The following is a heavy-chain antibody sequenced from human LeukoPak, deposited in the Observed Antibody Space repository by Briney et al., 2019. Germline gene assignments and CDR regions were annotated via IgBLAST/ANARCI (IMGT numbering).Heavy chain of an antibody. V-gene: IGHV3-30-3*01. CDR2: LSYGGSNI. CDR1: GFPFSSYA. J-gene: IGHJ4*02. CDR3: ARDGAEVYCSGGSCYSLYY. Sequence: TGRSLRLSCAASGFPFSSYAMHWVREAPGKGVEWVAVLSYGGSNIYYADSVKGGFTISRDNSKNPLYLQMNSLRAEDRAVYYCARDGAEVYCSGGSCYSLYYWGQGTLVTVSS. D-gene: IGHD2-15*01.